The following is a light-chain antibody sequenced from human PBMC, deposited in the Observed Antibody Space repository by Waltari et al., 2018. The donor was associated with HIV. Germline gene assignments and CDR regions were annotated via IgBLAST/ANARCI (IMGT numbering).Light chain of an antibody. V-gene: IGKV1-27*01. CDR2: ASS. CDR1: RYISND. J-gene: IGKJ5*01. Sequence: DIQMSQVPSSLSASVGDRVTITCRASRYISNDLAWYQQKPGEVPKLLIYASSTLRSGVPSRFRGSGSGTDFTLTINGLQPEDVASYYCQNYDSAPVAFGQGTRLEI. CDR3: QNYDSAPVA.